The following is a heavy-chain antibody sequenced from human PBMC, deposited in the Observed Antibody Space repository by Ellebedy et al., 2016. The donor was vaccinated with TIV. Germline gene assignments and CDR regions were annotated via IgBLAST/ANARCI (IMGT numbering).Heavy chain of an antibody. J-gene: IGHJ6*02. CDR3: AKALDYGDGYGMNV. CDR1: GFTFSNYG. D-gene: IGHD4-17*01. CDR2: ISYDGSNK. V-gene: IGHV3-30*18. Sequence: PGGSLRLSCAASGFTFSNYGMHWVRQAPGKGLEWVAVISYDGSNKNYADSVKGRFTISRDNSKNTLDPQMNSLRAGDTAVYYCAKALDYGDGYGMNVWGQGTTVTVSS.